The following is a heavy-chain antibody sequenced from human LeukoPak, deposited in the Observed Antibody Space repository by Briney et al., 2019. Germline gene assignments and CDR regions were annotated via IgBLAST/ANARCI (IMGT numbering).Heavy chain of an antibody. J-gene: IGHJ3*02. CDR1: GGSISSYY. CDR3: ARRTLRHYYDPSGAFDI. Sequence: PSETLSLTCTVSGGSISSYYWSWIRQPPGKGLEWIGYIYYSGSTNYNPSLKSRVTISVDTSKNQFSLKLSSVTAADTAVYYCARRTLRHYYDPSGAFDIWGQGTMVTVSS. CDR2: IYYSGST. D-gene: IGHD3-22*01. V-gene: IGHV4-59*12.